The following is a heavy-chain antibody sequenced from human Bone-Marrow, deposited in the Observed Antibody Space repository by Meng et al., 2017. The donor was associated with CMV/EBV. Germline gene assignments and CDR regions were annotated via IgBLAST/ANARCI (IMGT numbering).Heavy chain of an antibody. V-gene: IGHV3-23*01. CDR3: ARGGRTTVDY. J-gene: IGHJ4*02. CDR1: GFTFSSYA. Sequence: GESLKISCAASGFTFSSYAMSWVRQAPGKGLEWVSAISGSGGSTYYADSVKGRFTISRDNSKNTLYLQMHSLRAEDTAVYYCARGGRTTVDYWGQGTLVTVSS. CDR2: ISGSGGST. D-gene: IGHD4-17*01.